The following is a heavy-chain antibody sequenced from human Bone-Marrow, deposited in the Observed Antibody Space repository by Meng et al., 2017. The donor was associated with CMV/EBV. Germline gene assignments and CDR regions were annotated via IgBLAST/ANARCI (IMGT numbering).Heavy chain of an antibody. V-gene: IGHV3-66*02. D-gene: IGHD3-3*01. J-gene: IGHJ5*02. Sequence: GGSLRLSCAASGFRFSDYTLTWVRQAPGKGLEWVSVIYSGGSTYYADSVKGRFTISRDNSKNTLYLQMNSLRAEDTAVYYCARGNREVTIFGVVIEGFDPWGQGTLVTFSS. CDR1: GFRFSDYT. CDR2: IYSGGST. CDR3: ARGNREVTIFGVVIEGFDP.